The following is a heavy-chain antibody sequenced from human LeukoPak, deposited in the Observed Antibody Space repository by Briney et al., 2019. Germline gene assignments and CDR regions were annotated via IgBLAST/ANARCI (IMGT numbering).Heavy chain of an antibody. CDR3: ATSLDSVEAPIS. CDR1: GYTLTELS. CDR2: FDPEDGET. V-gene: IGHV1-24*01. Sequence: ASVKLSCKVSGYTLTELSMHWVRQAPGKGLEWMGGFDPEDGETIHAQKFQGRVTMTEDTSTDTAYMELSSLRSEDTAVYYCATSLDSVEAPISWGQGTLVTVSS. D-gene: IGHD2-15*01. J-gene: IGHJ5*02.